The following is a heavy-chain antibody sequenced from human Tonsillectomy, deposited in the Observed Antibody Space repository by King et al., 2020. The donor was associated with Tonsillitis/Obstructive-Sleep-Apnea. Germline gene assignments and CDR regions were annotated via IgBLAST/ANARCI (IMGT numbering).Heavy chain of an antibody. CDR2: VYPGDSDA. CDR3: ARLQCTSETLGY. Sequence: QLVQSGAEVKKPGESLKISCEGSGYNFTSYWIAWVRQMPGKGLEWVGIVYPGDSDARYSPSFQAQDTISADKSISTAYLQWGSLKASDTAMYYCARLQCTSETLGYWGQGALVTVSS. CDR1: GYNFTSYW. J-gene: IGHJ4*02. D-gene: IGHD1-1*01. V-gene: IGHV5-51*01.